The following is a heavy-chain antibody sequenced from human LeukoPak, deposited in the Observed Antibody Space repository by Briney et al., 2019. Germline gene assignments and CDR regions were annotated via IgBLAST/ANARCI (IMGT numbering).Heavy chain of an antibody. D-gene: IGHD6-13*01. J-gene: IGHJ4*02. CDR1: GFTFTSYG. V-gene: IGHV3-33*01. Sequence: GGSLRLSCATSGFTFTSYGMHWVRQAPGRGLEWVAALWSDGIKTSYADSVRGRFTISRDNSRHTLYLQMDSLRAEDTAVYYCGRDYASSWTPLFNYRGQGTLVTVSS. CDR3: GRDYASSWTPLFNY. CDR2: LWSDGIKT.